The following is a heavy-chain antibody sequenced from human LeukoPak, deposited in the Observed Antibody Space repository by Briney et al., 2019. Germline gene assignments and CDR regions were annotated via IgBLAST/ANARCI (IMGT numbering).Heavy chain of an antibody. CDR3: ARDKYTDITGTLGAVDY. CDR2: IYYSGST. Sequence: KASETLSLTCTVSGGSISSSSYYWGWIRQPPGKGLEWIGSIYYSGSTYYNPSLKSRVTISVDTSKNQFSLKLSSVTAADTAVYYCARDKYTDITGTLGAVDYWGQGTLVTVSS. D-gene: IGHD1-7*01. V-gene: IGHV4-39*07. J-gene: IGHJ4*02. CDR1: GGSISSSSYY.